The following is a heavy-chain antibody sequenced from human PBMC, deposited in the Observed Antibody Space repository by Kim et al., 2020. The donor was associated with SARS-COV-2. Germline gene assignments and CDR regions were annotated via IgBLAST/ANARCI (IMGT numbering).Heavy chain of an antibody. J-gene: IGHJ3*02. D-gene: IGHD3-3*01. CDR3: ARRGGAHYDFWSGYYPDDAFDI. V-gene: IGHV4-39*01. CDR1: GGSISSSSYY. Sequence: SETLSLTCTVSGGSISSSSYYWGWIRQPPGKGLEWIGSIYYSGSTYYNPSLKSRVTISVDTSKNQFSLKLSSVTAADTAVYYCARRGGAHYDFWSGYYPDDAFDIWGQGTMVTVSS. CDR2: IYYSGST.